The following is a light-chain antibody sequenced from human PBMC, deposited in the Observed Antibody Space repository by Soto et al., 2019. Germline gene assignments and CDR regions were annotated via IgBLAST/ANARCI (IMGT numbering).Light chain of an antibody. CDR2: GAS. Sequence: DIQLTQSPSFLSASVGDRVTITCRARQGISSYLAWYQQRPGKAPKLLMYGASTLQSGVPSRFSGSASGTTFTRTINNLQPEDFATYYWQKLNNFPRTFGQGTKGE. V-gene: IGKV1-9*01. CDR3: QKLNNFPRT. CDR1: QGISSY. J-gene: IGKJ1*01.